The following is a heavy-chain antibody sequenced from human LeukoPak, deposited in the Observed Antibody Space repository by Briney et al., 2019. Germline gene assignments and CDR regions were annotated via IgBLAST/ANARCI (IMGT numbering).Heavy chain of an antibody. D-gene: IGHD3-9*01. Sequence: ETLSLTCTVSGGSISSYYWSWIRQPPGKGLEWVANIKQDRSEKYYVDSVKGRFTISRDNAKNSLYLQMNSLRAEDTAVYYCARAGNYDILTGYTAYDYYYYMDVWGKGTTVTVSS. J-gene: IGHJ6*03. CDR3: ARAGNYDILTGYTAYDYYYYMDV. CDR2: IKQDRSEK. CDR1: GGSISSYY. V-gene: IGHV3-7*01.